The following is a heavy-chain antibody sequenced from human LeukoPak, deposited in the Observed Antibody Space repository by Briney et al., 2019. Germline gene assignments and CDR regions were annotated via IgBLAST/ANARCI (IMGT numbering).Heavy chain of an antibody. Sequence: ASVKVSCKASGGTFSSYAISWVRQAPGQGLEWMGGIIPIFGTANYAQKFQGRVTITTDESTSTAYMELSSLRSEDTAVYYCASPRTYYYDSSGSGPPHYWGQGTLVTVSS. CDR2: IIPIFGTA. CDR1: GGTFSSYA. V-gene: IGHV1-69*05. CDR3: ASPRTYYYDSSGSGPPHY. D-gene: IGHD3-22*01. J-gene: IGHJ4*02.